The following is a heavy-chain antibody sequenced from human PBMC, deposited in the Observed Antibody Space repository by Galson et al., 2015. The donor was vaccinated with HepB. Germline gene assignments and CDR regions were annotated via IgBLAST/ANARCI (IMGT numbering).Heavy chain of an antibody. Sequence: SLRLSCAASGFTFSSYAMHWVRQAPGQGLEYVSAISSNGGSTYYADSVKGRFTISRDNSKNTLYLQMSSLRAEDTAVYYCVKVWVLRAVTNSPFDYWGQGTLVTVSS. CDR3: VKVWVLRAVTNSPFDY. V-gene: IGHV3-64D*06. J-gene: IGHJ4*02. D-gene: IGHD4-17*01. CDR2: ISSNGGST. CDR1: GFTFSSYA.